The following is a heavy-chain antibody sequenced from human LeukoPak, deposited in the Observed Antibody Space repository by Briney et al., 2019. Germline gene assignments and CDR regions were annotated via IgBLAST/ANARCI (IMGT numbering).Heavy chain of an antibody. Sequence: PGGSLRLSCAASGFLFSRYWMSWVRQAPGKGLEWVANIKEDGSEKYYVESMKGRFTISRDNVKNSLYLQINSLRAEDTAVYYCPRDSLKPDIDYWGQGTLVTVSS. CDR1: GFLFSRYW. J-gene: IGHJ4*02. V-gene: IGHV3-7*01. CDR3: PRDSLKPDIDY. CDR2: IKEDGSEK. D-gene: IGHD3-16*02.